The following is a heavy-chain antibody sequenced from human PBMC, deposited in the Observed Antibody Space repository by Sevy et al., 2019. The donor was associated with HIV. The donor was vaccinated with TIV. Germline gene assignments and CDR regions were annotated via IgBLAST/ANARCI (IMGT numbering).Heavy chain of an antibody. D-gene: IGHD3-22*01. CDR1: GFSFSGYS. CDR2: ISSSTI. J-gene: IGHJ4*02. Sequence: GGSLRLSCAASGFSFSGYSMNWVRQAPGKGLEWVSYISSSTIYYADSVKGRFTISRDNAKNSLYLQMNSLRDEDTAVYYCARHPYYDSSGYVDYWGQGTLVTVSS. V-gene: IGHV3-48*02. CDR3: ARHPYYDSSGYVDY.